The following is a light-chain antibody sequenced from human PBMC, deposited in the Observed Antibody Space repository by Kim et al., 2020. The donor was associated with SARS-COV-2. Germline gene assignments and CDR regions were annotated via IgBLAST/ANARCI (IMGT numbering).Light chain of an antibody. J-gene: IGLJ3*02. CDR3: SAWDSYLRAWV. CDR2: RNN. Sequence: RQTATLTRTEHNNNVGNQGAAWLQHHHGHPPKLLSYRNNNRPSGVSERFYASRSANTASLTITGLQPEDEADYYCSAWDSYLRAWVFGGGTQLTVL. V-gene: IGLV10-54*01. CDR1: NNNVGNQG.